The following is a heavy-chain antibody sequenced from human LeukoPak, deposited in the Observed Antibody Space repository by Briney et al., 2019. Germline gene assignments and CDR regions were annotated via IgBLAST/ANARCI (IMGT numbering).Heavy chain of an antibody. J-gene: IGHJ4*02. CDR3: ARDTRYYDSSGYYYPGI. CDR1: GFTFSIYA. D-gene: IGHD3-22*01. V-gene: IGHV3-30-3*01. CDR2: ISYDGINK. Sequence: PGGSLRLSCAASGFTFSIYAMHWVRQAPGKGLEWVAVISYDGINKYYADSVKGRFTISRDNSKNTLYLQMNSLRAEDTAVYYCARDTRYYDSSGYYYPGIWGQGTLVTVSS.